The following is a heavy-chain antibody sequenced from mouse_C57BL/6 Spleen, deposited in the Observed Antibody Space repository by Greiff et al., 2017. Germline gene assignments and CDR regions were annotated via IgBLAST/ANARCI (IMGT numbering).Heavy chain of an antibody. CDR3: AMVYDGYSNFDY. V-gene: IGHV3-6*01. D-gene: IGHD2-3*01. J-gene: IGHJ2*01. Sequence: DVKLVESGPGLVKPSQSLSLTCSVTGYSITSGYYWNWIRQFPGNKLEWMGYISYDGSNNYNPSLKNRISITRDTSKNQFFLKLNSVTTEDTATYYCAMVYDGYSNFDYWGQGTTLTVSS. CDR2: ISYDGSN. CDR1: GYSITSGYY.